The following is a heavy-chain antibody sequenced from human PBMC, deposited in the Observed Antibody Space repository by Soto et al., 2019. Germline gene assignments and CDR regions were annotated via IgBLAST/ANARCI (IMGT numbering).Heavy chain of an antibody. CDR1: GGTFSDSV. V-gene: IGHV1-69*01. D-gene: IGHD3-10*01. CDR3: ARGRDGSNYYFDY. Sequence: QVQLVQSGPEVKKPGSSVKVSCKASGGTFSDSVTSWVRQAPGQGLEWMGGIVPIFGKANLAEKFQDRVTITPDESTSTAYMKLTSLRSADTAVYYCARGRDGSNYYFDYWGQGTLVTVSS. J-gene: IGHJ4*02. CDR2: IVPIFGKA.